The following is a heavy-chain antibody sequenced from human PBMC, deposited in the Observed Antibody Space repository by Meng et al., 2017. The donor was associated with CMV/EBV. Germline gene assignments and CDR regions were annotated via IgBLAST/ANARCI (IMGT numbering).Heavy chain of an antibody. CDR3: GVPFNTHYFDY. V-gene: IGHV4-30-4*08. CDR1: GGSISSGDYY. Sequence: SETLSLTCTVSGGSISSGDYYWSWIRQPPGKGLEWIGYIYYSGSTYYNPSLKSRVTISVDTSKNQFSLKLSSVTAADTAVYYCGVPFNTHYFDYWGQGTLVTVSS. CDR2: IYYSGST. J-gene: IGHJ4*02.